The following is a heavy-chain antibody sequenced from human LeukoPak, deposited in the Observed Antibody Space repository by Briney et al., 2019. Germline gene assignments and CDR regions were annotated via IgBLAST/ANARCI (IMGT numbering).Heavy chain of an antibody. CDR3: ARAIVVVVAATHFDY. D-gene: IGHD2-15*01. CDR2: IYTSGST. J-gene: IGHJ4*02. CDR1: GGSISSDNYY. V-gene: IGHV4-61*02. Sequence: SETLSLTCTVSGGSISSDNYYWSWIRQPAGKGLEWIGRIYTSGSTNYNPSLKSRVTISVDTSKNQFSLKLSSVTAADTAVYYCARAIVVVVAATHFDYWGQGTLVTVSS.